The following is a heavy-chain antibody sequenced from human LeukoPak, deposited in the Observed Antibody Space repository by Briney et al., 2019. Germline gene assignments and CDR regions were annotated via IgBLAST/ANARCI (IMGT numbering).Heavy chain of an antibody. CDR1: GFTFSTYA. CDR3: AKDFSTVDYYYYGMDV. CDR2: IGISGSST. V-gene: IGHV3-23*01. Sequence: GGSLRLSCAASGFTFSTYAMNWVRQAPGKGLEWVSTIGISGSSTYYADSVRGLFTISRDNSKHTLYPQVSSQTAEDTAVYYCAKDFSTVDYYYYGMDVWGQGTTVTVSS. D-gene: IGHD2/OR15-2a*01. J-gene: IGHJ6*02.